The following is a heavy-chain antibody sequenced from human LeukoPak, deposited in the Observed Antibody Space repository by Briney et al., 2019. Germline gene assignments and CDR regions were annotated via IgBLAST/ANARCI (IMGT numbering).Heavy chain of an antibody. CDR1: GFTFSSYS. D-gene: IGHD2-21*02. CDR3: ARVAYCGGDCPPG. CDR2: ISSSSSYI. Sequence: PGGSLRLSRAASGFTFSSYSMNWVRQAPGKGLEWVSSISSSSSYIYYADSVKGRFTISRDNAKNSLYLQMNSLRAEDTAVYYCARVAYCGGDCPPGWGQGTLVTVSS. V-gene: IGHV3-21*01. J-gene: IGHJ4*02.